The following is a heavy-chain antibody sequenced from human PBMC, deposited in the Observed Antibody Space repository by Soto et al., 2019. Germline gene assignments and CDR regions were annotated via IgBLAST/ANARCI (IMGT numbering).Heavy chain of an antibody. V-gene: IGHV1-2*02. Sequence: QVQLVQSGAEVKKPGASVKVSCKASGYTFTGYYMHWVRQAPGQGLEWMGWINPNSGGTNYAQKFQGRVTMTRDTSISTAYMELSRLRSDDTAVYYCARVRMVRGVNFPLGYWGQGTLVTVSS. J-gene: IGHJ4*02. CDR1: GYTFTGYY. CDR2: INPNSGGT. D-gene: IGHD3-10*01. CDR3: ARVRMVRGVNFPLGY.